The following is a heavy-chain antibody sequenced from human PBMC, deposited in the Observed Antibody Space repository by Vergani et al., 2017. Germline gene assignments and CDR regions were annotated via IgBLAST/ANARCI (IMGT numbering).Heavy chain of an antibody. CDR1: GFSFRNAW. V-gene: IGHV3-15*07. CDR3: TTDHRHCGDGSCYWLRDHHYYGMVV. J-gene: IGHJ6*02. Sequence: EVQLVESGGGIVKPGGSLRLSCVASGFSFRNAWMNWVRRTPGKGLEWVGRIKSTFDRGTTDYAAAVKGRFTISRDDSKNTLFLQMNGLKTEDIGVYYYTTDHRHCGDGSCYWLRDHHYYGMVVWGQGTTVAVS. CDR2: IKSTFDRGTT. D-gene: IGHD2-21*01.